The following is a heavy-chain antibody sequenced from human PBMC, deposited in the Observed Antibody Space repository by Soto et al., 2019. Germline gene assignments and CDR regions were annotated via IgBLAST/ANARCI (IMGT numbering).Heavy chain of an antibody. J-gene: IGHJ6*02. CDR2: ISYDGSNK. D-gene: IGHD6-25*01. CDR3: AKDRRPNYYYGMDV. Sequence: QVQLVESGGGVVQPGRSLRLSCAASGFTFSSYGMHWVRQAPGKGLEWVAVISYDGSNKYYADSVKGRFTISRDNSKKTLYLQMNSLRAEDTAVYYSAKDRRPNYYYGMDVWGQGTTVTVSS. V-gene: IGHV3-30*18. CDR1: GFTFSSYG.